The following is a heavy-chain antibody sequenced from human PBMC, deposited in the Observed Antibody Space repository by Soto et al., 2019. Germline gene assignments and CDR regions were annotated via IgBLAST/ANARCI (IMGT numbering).Heavy chain of an antibody. V-gene: IGHV3-49*03. CDR2: IRSKAYGGTT. Sequence: GGSLRLSCTASGFTFGDYAMSWFRQAPGKGLEWVGFIRSKAYGGTTEYAASVKGRFTISRDDSKSIAYLQMNSLKTEDTAVYYCTRVYDSSGYYLLPRVWYFDYWGQGTLVTVSS. D-gene: IGHD3-22*01. J-gene: IGHJ4*02. CDR3: TRVYDSSGYYLLPRVWYFDY. CDR1: GFTFGDYA.